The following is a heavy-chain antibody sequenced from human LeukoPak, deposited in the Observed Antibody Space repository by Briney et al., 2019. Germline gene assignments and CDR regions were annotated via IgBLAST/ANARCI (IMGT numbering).Heavy chain of an antibody. J-gene: IGHJ4*02. D-gene: IGHD3-22*01. CDR3: ARERWTYDSSGYYEY. CDR2: IHPNNGNT. V-gene: IGHV1-46*01. CDR1: GYTFTSYY. Sequence: GRSLRLSCAASGYTFTSYYMHWVRQAPGQGLEWVGIIHPNNGNTRYAQKFQGRVTMTRDTSTSTVYMELSSLRSEDTAVYYCARERWTYDSSGYYEYWGQGTLVTVSS.